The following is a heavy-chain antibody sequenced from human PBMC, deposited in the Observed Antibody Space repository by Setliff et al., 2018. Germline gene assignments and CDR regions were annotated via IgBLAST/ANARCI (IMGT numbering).Heavy chain of an antibody. Sequence: PGGSLRLSCAASGVTFSSYAMTWVRQAPGKGLEWVSSISGSGGRTYHADSVKGRFTISRDNSKNTLYLQMNSLRAEDTALYYCARAHRYYSDTSGYFYDQGRSAFDVWGQGTMVTVSS. J-gene: IGHJ3*01. CDR2: ISGSGGRT. V-gene: IGHV3-23*01. CDR3: ARAHRYYSDTSGYFYDQGRSAFDV. CDR1: GVTFSSYA. D-gene: IGHD3-22*01.